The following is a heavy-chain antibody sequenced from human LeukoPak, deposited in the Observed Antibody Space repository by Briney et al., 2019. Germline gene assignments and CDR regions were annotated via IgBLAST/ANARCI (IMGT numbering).Heavy chain of an antibody. D-gene: IGHD4-23*01. J-gene: IGHJ4*02. Sequence: ASVKVSCKVSGYTLTELSMHWVRQAPGKGLEWMGGFDPEDGETIYAQKFQGRVTMTEDTSTDTAYMELSSLRSEDTAVYYCATLLYGGNSYYFDYWGQGTLVTVSS. V-gene: IGHV1-24*01. CDR3: ATLLYGGNSYYFDY. CDR2: FDPEDGET. CDR1: GYTLTELS.